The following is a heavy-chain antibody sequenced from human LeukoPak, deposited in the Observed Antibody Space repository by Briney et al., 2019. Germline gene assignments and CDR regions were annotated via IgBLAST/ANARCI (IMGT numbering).Heavy chain of an antibody. J-gene: IGHJ3*02. CDR3: EAPFSSTSCLSDAFDI. CDR2: ISSSSSYI. D-gene: IGHD2-2*01. CDR1: GFTFSSYS. V-gene: IGHV3-21*01. Sequence: PGGSLRLSCAASGFTFSSYSMNWVRQAPGKGLEWVSSISSSSSYIYYADSVKGRFTISRDNAKNSLYLQMNSLRAEDTAVYYCEAPFSSTSCLSDAFDIWGQGTMVTVSS.